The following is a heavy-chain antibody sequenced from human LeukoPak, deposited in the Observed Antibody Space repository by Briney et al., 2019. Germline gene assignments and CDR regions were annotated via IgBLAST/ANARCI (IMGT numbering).Heavy chain of an antibody. V-gene: IGHV4-34*01. Sequence: SETLSLTCAVYGESFSSYYWSWIRQPPGKGLEWLGSIYQDGSTYDNLSLKSRVTLSVDTSKNQFSLKMKTVTVADTAVYYCARSEIDDYSRYWGQGTLVLVSS. D-gene: IGHD3-16*01. CDR3: ARSEIDDYSRY. J-gene: IGHJ4*02. CDR1: GESFSSYY. CDR2: IYQDGST.